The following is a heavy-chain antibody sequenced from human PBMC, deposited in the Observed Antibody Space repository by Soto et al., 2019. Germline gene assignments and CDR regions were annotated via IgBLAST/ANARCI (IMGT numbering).Heavy chain of an antibody. CDR1: GFTIFNYV. V-gene: IGHV3-23*01. Sequence: GGSLRLSCAASGFTIFNYVMTWVRQAPGKGLEWVSVIETDGTTYYADSVRGRFTISRDISQNTLHLQMNSLRADDTGIYYCGKERRGRGWFVCNYWGQGIVVTVSS. J-gene: IGHJ4*02. D-gene: IGHD6-19*01. CDR2: IETDGTT. CDR3: GKERRGRGWFVCNY.